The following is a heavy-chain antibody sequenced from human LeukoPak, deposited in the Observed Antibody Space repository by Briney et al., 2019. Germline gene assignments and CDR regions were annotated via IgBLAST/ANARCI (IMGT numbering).Heavy chain of an antibody. CDR3: ARDGGYCSSTSCYMLDY. D-gene: IGHD2-2*02. CDR1: GFTFDDYG. Sequence: PGGSLRLSCAASGFTFDDYGMSWVRQAPGKGLEWVSGINWNGGSTGYADSVKGRFTISRDNAKNSLYLQMNSLRAEDTALYYCARDGGYCSSTSCYMLDYWGQGTLVTVSS. CDR2: INWNGGST. J-gene: IGHJ4*02. V-gene: IGHV3-20*04.